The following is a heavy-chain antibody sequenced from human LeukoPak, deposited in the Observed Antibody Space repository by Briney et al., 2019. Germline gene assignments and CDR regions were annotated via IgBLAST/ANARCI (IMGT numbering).Heavy chain of an antibody. J-gene: IGHJ4*02. CDR3: ARHDYGDYFDY. D-gene: IGHD4-17*01. CDR1: GFTFSSYE. CDR2: ISSSSSYI. V-gene: IGHV3-21*01. Sequence: GGSLRLSCAASGFTFSSYEMNWVRQAPGKGLEWVSSISSSSSYIYYADSVKGRFTISRDNAKNSLYLQMNSLRAEDTAVYYCARHDYGDYFDYWGQGTLVTVSS.